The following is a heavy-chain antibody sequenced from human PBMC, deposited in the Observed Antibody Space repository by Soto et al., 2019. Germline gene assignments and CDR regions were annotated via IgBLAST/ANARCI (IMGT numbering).Heavy chain of an antibody. V-gene: IGHV1-69*01. CDR3: AKDRRADWESYYYYAMDV. CDR2: IIPIYGTA. CDR1: GGVFGSVS. Sequence: QVQLVQSGAEVRKPGSSVKVSCKASGGVFGSVSITWVRQAPGQGLEWIGGIIPIYGTANYAQNFQGRVTITADAATSTAYVEVSSLGSEGTAVYYCAKDRRADWESYYYYAMDVWGQGTTVIVSS. J-gene: IGHJ6*02. D-gene: IGHD1-26*01.